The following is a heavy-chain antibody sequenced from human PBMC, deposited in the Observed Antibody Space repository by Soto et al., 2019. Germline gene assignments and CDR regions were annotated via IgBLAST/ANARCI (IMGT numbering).Heavy chain of an antibody. Sequence: SETLSLTCAVYGGSFSGYYWSWIRQPPGKGLEWIGEINHSGSTNYNPSLKSRVTISVDTSKNQFSLKLSSVTAADTAVYYCARGPGYYYGSGSSYWGQGTLVTAPQ. CDR2: INHSGST. CDR3: ARGPGYYYGSGSSY. CDR1: GGSFSGYY. V-gene: IGHV4-34*01. D-gene: IGHD3-10*01. J-gene: IGHJ4*02.